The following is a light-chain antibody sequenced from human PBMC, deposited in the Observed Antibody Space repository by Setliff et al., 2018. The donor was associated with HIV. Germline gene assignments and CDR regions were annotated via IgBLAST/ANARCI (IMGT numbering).Light chain of an antibody. CDR3: SSHRSSSYV. V-gene: IGLV2-14*01. Sequence: QSVLTQPASVSGSPGQSITISCTGTTSDVGGYNYVSWYQQPPGTAPKLMIYEVTNRPSGVPDRFSGSKSGSTASLTISGLQAEDEGDYYCSSHRSSSYVFGTGTKVTVL. CDR2: EVT. J-gene: IGLJ1*01. CDR1: TSDVGGYNY.